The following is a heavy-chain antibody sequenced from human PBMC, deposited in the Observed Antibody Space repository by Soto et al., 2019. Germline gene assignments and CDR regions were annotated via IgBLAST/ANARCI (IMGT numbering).Heavy chain of an antibody. Sequence: SETLSLTCTVSGDSINSADYYWSWLRQPPGKGLEWIGYIYYSRSDYYNPSLGRRATITIDTSRNQFSLNLMSVTAADTAVYYCARVVQFYDSGGYSFYYFDYGGQGAMVTVSS. CDR1: GDSINSADYY. CDR3: ARVVQFYDSGGYSFYYFDY. D-gene: IGHD3-22*01. V-gene: IGHV4-30-4*01. CDR2: IYYSRSD. J-gene: IGHJ4*02.